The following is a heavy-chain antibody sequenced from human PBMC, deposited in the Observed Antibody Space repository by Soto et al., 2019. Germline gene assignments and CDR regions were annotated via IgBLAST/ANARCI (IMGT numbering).Heavy chain of an antibody. CDR3: AKDPGGLYGSGSYYGTPFDY. J-gene: IGHJ4*02. Sequence: GGSLRLSCAASGFTFSSYAMSWVRQAPGKGLEWVSAISGSGGSTYYADSVKGRFTISRDNSQNTLYLQMNSLRAEDTAVYYCAKDPGGLYGSGSYYGTPFDYWGQGTLVTVSS. CDR2: ISGSGGST. V-gene: IGHV3-23*01. D-gene: IGHD3-10*01. CDR1: GFTFSSYA.